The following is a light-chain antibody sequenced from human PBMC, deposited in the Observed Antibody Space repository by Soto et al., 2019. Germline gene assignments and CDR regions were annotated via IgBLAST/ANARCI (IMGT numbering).Light chain of an antibody. Sequence: QSALTQPASVSGSPGQSITISCTGTSSDVGGYNYVSWYQQHPGKAPKLMIYDVSNRPSGVSNRCSGSKSGNTASLTISGLQAEDEADYYCRSYTSSSTLVFGTGTKLTVL. CDR2: DVS. V-gene: IGLV2-14*01. CDR1: SSDVGGYNY. CDR3: RSYTSSSTLV. J-gene: IGLJ1*01.